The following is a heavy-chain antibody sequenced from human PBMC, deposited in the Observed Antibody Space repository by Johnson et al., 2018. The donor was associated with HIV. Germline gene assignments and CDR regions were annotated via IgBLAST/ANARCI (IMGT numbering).Heavy chain of an antibody. CDR3: ARAFLATDYGGMWAFDI. D-gene: IGHD4-23*01. Sequence: VQLVESGGGLVQPGGSLRLSCAASGFTFSSYYMHWVRQATGKGLEWVSAIGTAGDTYYPGSVKGRFTISRENANNSLYLQMNSLRAGDTAVYYCARAFLATDYGGMWAFDIWGQGTMVTVSS. V-gene: IGHV3-13*01. J-gene: IGHJ3*02. CDR1: GFTFSSYY. CDR2: IGTAGDT.